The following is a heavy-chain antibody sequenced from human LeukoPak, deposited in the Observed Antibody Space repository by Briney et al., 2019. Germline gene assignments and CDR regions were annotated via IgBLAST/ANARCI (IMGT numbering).Heavy chain of an antibody. Sequence: GGTLRLSCAASGFTFSSYGMSWVRQAPGKGLEWVSAISGSGGSTYYADSVKGRFTISRDNSKNTLYLQMNSLRAEDTAVYYCAKDRDQRGWFDPWGQGTLVTVSS. D-gene: IGHD3-10*01. J-gene: IGHJ5*02. V-gene: IGHV3-23*01. CDR3: AKDRDQRGWFDP. CDR1: GFTFSSYG. CDR2: ISGSGGST.